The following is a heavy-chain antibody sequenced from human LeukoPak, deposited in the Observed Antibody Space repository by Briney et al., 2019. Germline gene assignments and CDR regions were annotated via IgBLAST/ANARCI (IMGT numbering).Heavy chain of an antibody. V-gene: IGHV3-21*01. J-gene: IGHJ3*02. CDR3: ARDIPYGDDAFDI. Sequence: GGSLRLSCAASGFTFSSYSMNWVRQAPGKGLEWVSSISSSSSNIYYADSVKGRFTISRDNAKNSLYLQMNSLRAEDTAVYYCARDIPYGDDAFDIWGQGTMVTVSS. D-gene: IGHD2-8*01. CDR2: ISSSSSNI. CDR1: GFTFSSYS.